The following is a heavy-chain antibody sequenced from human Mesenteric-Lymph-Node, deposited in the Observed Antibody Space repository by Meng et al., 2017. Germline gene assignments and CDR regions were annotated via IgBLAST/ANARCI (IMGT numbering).Heavy chain of an antibody. Sequence: GESLKISCAASGFSFSSFGMHWVRQAPGKGLEWVAVIFYDGNKKNYADSVKGRFTISRDNSKNTLYLQMDSLRAEDTAVYYCAKYSGSFYVDYWGQGTLVTVSS. CDR1: GFSFSSFG. J-gene: IGHJ4*02. V-gene: IGHV3-33*06. CDR3: AKYSGSFYVDY. D-gene: IGHD1-26*01. CDR2: IFYDGNKK.